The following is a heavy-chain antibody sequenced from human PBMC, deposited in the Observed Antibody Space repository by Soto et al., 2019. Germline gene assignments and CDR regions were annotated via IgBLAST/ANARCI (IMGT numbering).Heavy chain of an antibody. J-gene: IGHJ6*02. Sequence: QVQLVQSGAEVKKPGSSVKVSCKASGGTFNNYAFSWVRKAPGQGLEWMGGITPMFGTANYAQKFQGRVTMTADESTSTAYMELSSLRSEDTAVYYCARGADPRAYYYYGMDVWGQGTTVTVS. CDR2: ITPMFGTA. CDR3: ARGADPRAYYYYGMDV. V-gene: IGHV1-69*12. CDR1: GGTFNNYA. D-gene: IGHD3-16*01.